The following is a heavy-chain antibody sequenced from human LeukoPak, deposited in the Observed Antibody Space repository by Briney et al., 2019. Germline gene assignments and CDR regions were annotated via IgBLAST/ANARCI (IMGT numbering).Heavy chain of an antibody. D-gene: IGHD6-13*01. CDR2: IYYSGST. CDR3: ARGAPTIAAAGHNWFDP. CDR1: GGSISSGGYY. J-gene: IGHJ5*02. Sequence: PSETLSLTCTVSGGSISSGGYYWSWIRQHPGKGLEWIGYIYYSGSTYYNPSLKSRVTISVDTSKNQFSLKLSSVTAADTAVYYCARGAPTIAAAGHNWFDPWGQGTLVTVSS. V-gene: IGHV4-61*08.